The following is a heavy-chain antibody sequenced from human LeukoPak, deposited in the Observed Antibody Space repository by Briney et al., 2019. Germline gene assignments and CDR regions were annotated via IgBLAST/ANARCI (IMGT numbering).Heavy chain of an antibody. J-gene: IGHJ4*02. D-gene: IGHD6-13*01. CDR2: IYYSGST. V-gene: IGHV4-59*01. CDR3: ARDRLIAAAGTSLDY. Sequence: SETLSLTCTVSGGSISSYYWSWIRQPPGKGLEWIGYIYYSGSTNYNPSLKSRVTISVDTSKNQFSLKLSSVTAADTAVYYCARDRLIAAAGTSLDYWGQGTLVTVSS. CDR1: GGSISSYY.